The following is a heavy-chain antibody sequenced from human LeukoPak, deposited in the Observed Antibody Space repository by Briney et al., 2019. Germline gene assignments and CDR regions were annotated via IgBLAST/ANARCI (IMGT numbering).Heavy chain of an antibody. CDR1: GGSFSGYY. Sequence: SETLSLACAVYGGSFSGYYWSWIRQPPGKGLEWIGEINHSGSTNYNPSLKSRVTISVDTSKNQFSLKLSSVTAADTAVYYCARGQVVPSPYDFWSGYTHSPFDPWGQGTLVTVSS. J-gene: IGHJ5*02. CDR3: ARGQVVPSPYDFWSGYTHSPFDP. D-gene: IGHD3-3*01. V-gene: IGHV4-34*01. CDR2: INHSGST.